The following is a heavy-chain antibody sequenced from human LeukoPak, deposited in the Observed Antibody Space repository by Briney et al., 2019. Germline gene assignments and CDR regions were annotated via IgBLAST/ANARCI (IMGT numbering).Heavy chain of an antibody. CDR2: ISGSGGST. Sequence: GGSLRLSCAASGFTFTSYAMSWVRQAPGKGLEWVSGISGSGGSTYYADSVKGRFTTSRDSSKNTLYLQMNSLRAEDTAVYYCAKSSAARYCSSTSCPISYDAFDIWGQGTMVTVSS. J-gene: IGHJ3*02. V-gene: IGHV3-23*01. D-gene: IGHD2-2*01. CDR1: GFTFTSYA. CDR3: AKSSAARYCSSTSCPISYDAFDI.